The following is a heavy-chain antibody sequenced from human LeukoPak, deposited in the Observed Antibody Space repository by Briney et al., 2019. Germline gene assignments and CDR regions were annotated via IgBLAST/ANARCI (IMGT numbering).Heavy chain of an antibody. CDR2: INPNSGGT. D-gene: IGHD3-22*01. Sequence: ASVKVSCEASGYTFTGYYMHWVRQAPGQGLEWMGWINPNSGGTNYAQKFQGRVTMTRDTSISTAYMELSRLRSDDTAVYYCAKPYYYDSSGYYYYYYYGMDVWGQGTTVTVSS. CDR1: GYTFTGYY. V-gene: IGHV1-2*02. J-gene: IGHJ6*02. CDR3: AKPYYYDSSGYYYYYYYGMDV.